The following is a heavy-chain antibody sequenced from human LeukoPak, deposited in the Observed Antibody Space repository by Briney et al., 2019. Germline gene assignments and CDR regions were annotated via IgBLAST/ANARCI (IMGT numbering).Heavy chain of an antibody. Sequence: ASVKVSCKTSGYTFTDHHMHWVRQAPGQGLKWTGRVDPKSGGTIYAQNFQGRVAMTSDTSTSTASMEVSSLKSDDTAVYYCATETWYFASWGQGTLVTVSS. D-gene: IGHD1-14*01. J-gene: IGHJ4*02. CDR1: GYTFTDHH. CDR2: VDPKSGGT. CDR3: ATETWYFAS. V-gene: IGHV1-2*02.